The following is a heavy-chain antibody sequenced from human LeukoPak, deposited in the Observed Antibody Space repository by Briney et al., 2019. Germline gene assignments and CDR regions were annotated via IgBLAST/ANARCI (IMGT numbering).Heavy chain of an antibody. V-gene: IGHV3-73*01. Sequence: QAGGSLRLSCAASGFTFSDSAIHWVRRASGKGLEWVGRIRSKADYYATSSAASVRGRFTVSRDDSENMAYLQMSGLKIDDTAVYYCTREYSSGWPFDYWGQGTLVTVSS. D-gene: IGHD6-19*01. J-gene: IGHJ4*02. CDR2: IRSKADYYAT. CDR3: TREYSSGWPFDY. CDR1: GFTFSDSA.